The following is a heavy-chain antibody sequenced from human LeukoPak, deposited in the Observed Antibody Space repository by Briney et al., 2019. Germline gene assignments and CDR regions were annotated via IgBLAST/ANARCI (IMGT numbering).Heavy chain of an antibody. CDR3: ARGQTAAPGI. Sequence: SETLSLTCAVYGGSFSGYYWSWIRQPPGKGLEWIGEINHSGSTNYNPSLKSRVTISVDTSKNQFSPKLSSVTAADTAVYYCARGQTAAPGIWGQGTMVTVSS. CDR1: GGSFSGYY. V-gene: IGHV4-34*01. CDR2: INHSGST. J-gene: IGHJ3*02. D-gene: IGHD6-25*01.